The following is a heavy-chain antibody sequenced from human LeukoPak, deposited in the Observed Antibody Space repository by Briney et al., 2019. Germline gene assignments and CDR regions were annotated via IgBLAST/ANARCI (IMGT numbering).Heavy chain of an antibody. V-gene: IGHV3-48*03. CDR1: GFTFSSYE. J-gene: IGHJ3*01. Sequence: PGGSLRLSCVASGFTFSSYEMNWVRQAPGKGLEWVSYISNSGRTMFYADSVKGRFTISRDNAKNSLYLQLNSLRAEDTAVYYCARGTGGMWGQGTMVTVSS. D-gene: IGHD3-16*01. CDR3: ARGTGGM. CDR2: ISNSGRTM.